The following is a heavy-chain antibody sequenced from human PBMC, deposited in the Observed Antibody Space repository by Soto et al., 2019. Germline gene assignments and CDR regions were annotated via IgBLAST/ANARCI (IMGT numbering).Heavy chain of an antibody. V-gene: IGHV1-69*13. CDR1: GDTFSTFA. D-gene: IGHD1-20*01. CDR3: ARSPGITGTRASQYAMDV. Sequence: ASVKVSCKASGDTFSTFAISWVRQAPGQGLEWMGGIIPIFGTPDYAQHFPGRVTISADESTKTAYLELSSLRPEDTAVYYCARSPGITGTRASQYAMDVWGQGTTVTVSS. J-gene: IGHJ6*02. CDR2: IIPIFGTP.